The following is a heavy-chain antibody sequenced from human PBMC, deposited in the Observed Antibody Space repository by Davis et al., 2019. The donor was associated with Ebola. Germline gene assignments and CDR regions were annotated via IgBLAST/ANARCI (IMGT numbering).Heavy chain of an antibody. J-gene: IGHJ4*02. CDR3: ARHIGIMGVTTFNY. V-gene: IGHV3-7*01. CDR2: IKHDGSEN. CDR1: GFTFSNYW. D-gene: IGHD1-26*01. Sequence: GESLKISCAASGFTFSNYWMTWVRQAPGKGLEWVANIKHDGSENNFVDSVMGRFTISRDNAENSLFLQMNSLRAEDTAVYYCARHIGIMGVTTFNYWGQGTLVIVSS.